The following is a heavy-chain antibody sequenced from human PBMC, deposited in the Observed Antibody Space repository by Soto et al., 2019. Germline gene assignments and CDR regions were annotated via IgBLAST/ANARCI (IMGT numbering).Heavy chain of an antibody. D-gene: IGHD6-25*01. Sequence: EVQLVESGGGLVQPGGSLRLSCVVSGFTLNTYWMTWIRQAPGKGLEWVANINEDGNKQNYVDSVRGRFTISRDNAKTSLYLQMNSLRVEDTAVYYCATRAGAPADWGQGTLVTVSS. J-gene: IGHJ4*02. V-gene: IGHV3-7*01. CDR3: ATRAGAPAD. CDR1: GFTLNTYW. CDR2: INEDGNKQ.